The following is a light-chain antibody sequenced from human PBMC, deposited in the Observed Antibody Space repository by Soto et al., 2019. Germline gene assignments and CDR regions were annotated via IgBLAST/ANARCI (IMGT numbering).Light chain of an antibody. J-gene: IGLJ1*01. CDR3: CSYSGSSTLGV. Sequence: QSALTQPASVSGSPGQSITISCTGTSSDVGSYNLVSWYQQHPGKAPKLMIYEVSKRPSGVSNRFSGSKSGNTASLTISGLHAADEADDYCCSYSGSSTLGVFGTGTKLTVL. CDR2: EVS. CDR1: SSDVGSYNL. V-gene: IGLV2-23*02.